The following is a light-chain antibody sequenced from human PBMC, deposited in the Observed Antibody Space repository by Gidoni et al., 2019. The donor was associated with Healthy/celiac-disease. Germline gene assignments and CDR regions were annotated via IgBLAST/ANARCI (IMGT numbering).Light chain of an antibody. Sequence: DIVMTQTPDSLAVSLGERATINCKSSQSVLYSSNNKNYLAWYQQKPGQPPKLLIYWASTRESGVPDRFSGSGSETDFTLTISSLRAEYVAVYYCQQYYSTRSITFGQGTRLEIK. CDR3: QQYYSTRSIT. J-gene: IGKJ5*01. V-gene: IGKV4-1*01. CDR2: WAS. CDR1: QSVLYSSNNKNY.